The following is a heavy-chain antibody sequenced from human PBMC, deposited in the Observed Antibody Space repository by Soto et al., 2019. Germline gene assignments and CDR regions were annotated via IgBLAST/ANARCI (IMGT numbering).Heavy chain of an antibody. D-gene: IGHD6-6*01. CDR3: ARHPEYSSSSNAFDI. CDR1: GGSISSSSYY. J-gene: IGHJ3*02. V-gene: IGHV4-39*01. CDR2: IYYSGST. Sequence: SETLSLTCTVSGGSISSSSYYWGWIRQPPGKGLEWIGSIYYSGSTYYNPSLKSRVTISVDTSKNQFSLKLSSVTAADTAVYYCARHPEYSSSSNAFDIWGQGTMVTVSS.